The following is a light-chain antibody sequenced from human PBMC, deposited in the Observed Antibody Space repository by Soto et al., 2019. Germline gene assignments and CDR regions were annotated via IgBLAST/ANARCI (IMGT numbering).Light chain of an antibody. J-gene: IGKJ4*01. Sequence: DIVMTQSPLSLPVTPGQPASISCRSIQSLLHSNGYNYLDWYLQKQGQSPQLXIYLGSNRASGVPDRFSGSGSGTDSKLKISRVEAEDVGVYYCMQALQTPLTFGGGTKVDIK. CDR2: LGS. CDR1: QSLLHSNGYNY. V-gene: IGKV2-28*01. CDR3: MQALQTPLT.